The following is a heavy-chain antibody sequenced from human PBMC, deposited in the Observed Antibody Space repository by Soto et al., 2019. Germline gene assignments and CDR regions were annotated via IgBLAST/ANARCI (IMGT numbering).Heavy chain of an antibody. Sequence: LRLSCAASGFTFSSYAMHWVRQAPGKGLEWVAVISYDGSNKYYADSVKGRFTISRDNSKNTLYLQMNSLRAEDTAVYYCATSSWAYYYGMDVWGQGTTVTVSS. CDR1: GFTFSSYA. CDR2: ISYDGSNK. J-gene: IGHJ6*02. D-gene: IGHD6-13*01. CDR3: ATSSWAYYYGMDV. V-gene: IGHV3-30-3*01.